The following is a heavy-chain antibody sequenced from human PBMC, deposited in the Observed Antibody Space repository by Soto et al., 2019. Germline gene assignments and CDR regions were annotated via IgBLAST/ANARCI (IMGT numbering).Heavy chain of an antibody. CDR2: ISPIFGTP. V-gene: IGHV1-69*01. Sequence: QVQLVQSGAEVKKPGSSVTVSCKASGGTFSSYTISWVRQAPGQGLEWMAGISPIFGTPIYAQKFQDRVTITADDSNMTAYMEMNRLPSEDTAVYYCARVVVGSRLRLDYWGQGTLVTISS. CDR1: GGTFSSYT. CDR3: ARVVVGSRLRLDY. J-gene: IGHJ4*02. D-gene: IGHD1-26*01.